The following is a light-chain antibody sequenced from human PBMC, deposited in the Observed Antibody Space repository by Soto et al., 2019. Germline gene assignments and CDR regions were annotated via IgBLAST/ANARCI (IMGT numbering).Light chain of an antibody. J-gene: IGLJ3*02. Sequence: QPVRTQPPSASGTPGQRVTISCSGSSSNIGSNTVNWYQQLPGTAPKLLIYSNNQRPSGVPDRFSGSKSGTSASLAISGLQSEDEADYYCAAWDDSLNAWVFGGGTKVTVL. CDR3: AAWDDSLNAWV. CDR2: SNN. CDR1: SSNIGSNT. V-gene: IGLV1-44*01.